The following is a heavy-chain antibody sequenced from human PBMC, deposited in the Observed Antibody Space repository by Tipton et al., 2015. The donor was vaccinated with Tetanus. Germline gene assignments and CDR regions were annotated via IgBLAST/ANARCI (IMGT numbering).Heavy chain of an antibody. CDR1: GASISSNTYY. CDR3: ARDQGGGRVARLNWFDP. J-gene: IGHJ5*02. Sequence: TLSLTCTVSGASISSNTYYWGWIRQPPGKGLERIASVSYSGSTYYNPSLKSRVTISVDTSTNQFFLKLTSVTAADTAVYYCARDQGGGRVARLNWFDPWGQGTLVTVSS. CDR2: VSYSGST. V-gene: IGHV4-39*07. D-gene: IGHD2-21*01.